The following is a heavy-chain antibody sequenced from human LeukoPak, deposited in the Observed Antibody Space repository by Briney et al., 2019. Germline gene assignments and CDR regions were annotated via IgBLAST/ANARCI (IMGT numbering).Heavy chain of an antibody. V-gene: IGHV4-34*01. J-gene: IGHJ4*02. CDR2: INHSGST. CDR3: ARESSYYDFWSGYLDY. D-gene: IGHD3-3*01. Sequence: PSETLSLTCAVYGGSFSGYYWSWIRQPPGKGLEWIGEINHSGSTNYNPSLKSRVTISVDTSKNQFSLKLSSVTAADTAVYYCARESSYYDFWSGYLDYWGQGTLVTVSS. CDR1: GGSFSGYY.